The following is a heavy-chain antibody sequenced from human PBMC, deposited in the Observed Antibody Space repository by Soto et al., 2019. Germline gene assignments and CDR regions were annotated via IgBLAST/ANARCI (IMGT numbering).Heavy chain of an antibody. J-gene: IGHJ4*02. CDR3: ARAQSDRYYYGSGRYFDY. Sequence: GGSLRLSCAASGFTFSDYYMSWIHQAPGKGLEWVSYISSSGSTIYYADSVKGRFTISRDNAKNSLYLQMNSLRAEDTAVYYCARAQSDRYYYGSGRYFDYWGQGTLVTVSS. D-gene: IGHD3-10*01. V-gene: IGHV3-11*01. CDR2: ISSSGSTI. CDR1: GFTFSDYY.